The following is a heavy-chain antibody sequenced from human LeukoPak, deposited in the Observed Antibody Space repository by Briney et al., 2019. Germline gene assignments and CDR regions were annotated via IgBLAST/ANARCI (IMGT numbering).Heavy chain of an antibody. J-gene: IGHJ4*02. Sequence: GGSLRLSCAASGFTFSSYAMHWVRQAPGKGLEWVAVISYDGSNKYYADSVKGRFTISRDNSKNTLYLQMNSLRAEDTAVYYCARVGRAHRSGSYYYFDYWGQGTLVTVSS. V-gene: IGHV3-30-3*01. CDR2: ISYDGSNK. CDR1: GFTFSSYA. D-gene: IGHD1-26*01. CDR3: ARVGRAHRSGSYYYFDY.